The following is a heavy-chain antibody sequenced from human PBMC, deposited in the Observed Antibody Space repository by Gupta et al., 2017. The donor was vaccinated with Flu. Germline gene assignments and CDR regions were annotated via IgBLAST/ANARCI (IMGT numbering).Heavy chain of an antibody. CDR3: TTDSSGGITFDI. Sequence: GGGLVKPGGSLTLSCAASGFIFSDAYMNWVRQAPGKGLEWVGRVKSHTDGGTTDYAAPVKGRFTISRDDSKNTLFLQMRSLKTEDTAVYFCTTDSSGGITFDIWGQGTMVTVSS. D-gene: IGHD3-16*01. CDR1: GFIFSDAY. J-gene: IGHJ3*02. CDR2: VKSHTDGGTT. V-gene: IGHV3-15*01.